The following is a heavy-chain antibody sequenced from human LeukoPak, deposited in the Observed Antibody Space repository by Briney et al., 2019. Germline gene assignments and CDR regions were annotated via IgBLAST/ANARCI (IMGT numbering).Heavy chain of an antibody. V-gene: IGHV3-30*02. CDR3: AKDPDYYDSSGYYGLGAFDI. CDR1: GFTFSSYG. J-gene: IGHJ3*02. D-gene: IGHD3-22*01. CDR2: IRYDGSNK. Sequence: GGSLRLSCAASGFTFSSYGMHWVRQAPGKGLEWVAFIRYDGSNKYYADSVKGRFTISRDNSKNMLYLQMNSLRAEDTAVYYCAKDPDYYDSSGYYGLGAFDIWGQGTMVTVSS.